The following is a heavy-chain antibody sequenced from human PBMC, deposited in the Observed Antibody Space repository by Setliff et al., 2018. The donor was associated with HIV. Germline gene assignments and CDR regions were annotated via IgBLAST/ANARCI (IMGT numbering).Heavy chain of an antibody. J-gene: IGHJ4*02. Sequence: NPSETLSLTCTVSGGSISSYYWSWIRQPPGKGLEWIGYIYTSGSTNYNPSLKSRVTISVDTSKNQFSLKLSSVTAAGTAVYYCARGLSFYDPGGFDYWGQGTLVTVSS. CDR1: GGSISSYY. D-gene: IGHD3-22*01. CDR3: ARGLSFYDPGGFDY. V-gene: IGHV4-4*09. CDR2: IYTSGST.